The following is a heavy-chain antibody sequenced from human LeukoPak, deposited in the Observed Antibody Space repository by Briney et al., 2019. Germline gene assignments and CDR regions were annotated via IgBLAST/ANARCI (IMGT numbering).Heavy chain of an antibody. J-gene: IGHJ3*02. CDR1: GGSISSGGYY. D-gene: IGHD1-14*01. V-gene: IGHV4-61*08. CDR3: ARDRGTLTAIDAFDI. Sequence: SQTLSLTCTVSGGSISSGGYYWSWIRQHPGKGLEWIGYIFYSGNTNYNPSLKSRVTISVDTSKNQFSLKLSSVTAADTAVYFCARDRGTLTAIDAFDIWGRGTVVTVSS. CDR2: IFYSGNT.